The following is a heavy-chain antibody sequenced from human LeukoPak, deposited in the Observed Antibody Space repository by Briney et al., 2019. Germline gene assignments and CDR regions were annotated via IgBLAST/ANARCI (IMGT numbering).Heavy chain of an antibody. CDR3: ARGRVRGVISPFDY. D-gene: IGHD3-10*01. CDR1: GFTVSSNY. J-gene: IGHJ4*02. Sequence: GGSLRLSCAASGFTVSSNYMSWVRQAPGKGLEWGSVIYSGGSTYYADSVKGRFTISRDNSKNTLYLQMNSLRAEDTAVYYCARGRVRGVISPFDYWGQGTLVTVSS. CDR2: IYSGGST. V-gene: IGHV3-53*01.